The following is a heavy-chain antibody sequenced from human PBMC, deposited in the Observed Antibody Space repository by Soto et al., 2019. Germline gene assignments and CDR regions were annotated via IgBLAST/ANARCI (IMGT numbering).Heavy chain of an antibody. Sequence: QVQLQESGPGLVKPSQTLSLTCTVSGGSISSGDYYWSWIRQPPGKGLEWIGYIYYSGSTYYNPSLKSRVTISVDTSKNQFSLKLSSVTAADTAVYYCARDTYCSGGSCLLKDNNWFDPWGQGTLVTVSS. V-gene: IGHV4-30-4*01. D-gene: IGHD2-15*01. CDR1: GGSISSGDYY. J-gene: IGHJ5*02. CDR2: IYYSGST. CDR3: ARDTYCSGGSCLLKDNNWFDP.